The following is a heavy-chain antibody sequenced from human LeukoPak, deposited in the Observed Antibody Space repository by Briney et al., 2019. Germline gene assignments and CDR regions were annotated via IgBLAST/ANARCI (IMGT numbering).Heavy chain of an antibody. J-gene: IGHJ6*03. Sequence: ASVKVSCKASGYTFTSYDINWVRQATGQGIEWMGWMNPNSGNTGYAQKFQGRVTMTRNTSISTAYMELSSLRSEDTAVYYCARTSLYDFWSENYYMGVWGKGTTVTVSS. D-gene: IGHD3-3*01. CDR2: MNPNSGNT. CDR3: ARTSLYDFWSENYYMGV. V-gene: IGHV1-8*01. CDR1: GYTFTSYD.